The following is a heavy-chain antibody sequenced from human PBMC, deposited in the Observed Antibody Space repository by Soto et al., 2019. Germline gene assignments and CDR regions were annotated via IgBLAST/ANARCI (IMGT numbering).Heavy chain of an antibody. V-gene: IGHV3-53*01. Sequence: GGSRRLSCAPFWLHVGSNYMRLVRQAPGKGLEWVSVIYSGGSTYYADSVKGRFTISRDNSKNTLYLQMNSLRAEDTAVYYCASLYWYGPGGYWCQGTLGTV. CDR1: WLHVGSNY. CDR2: IYSGGST. J-gene: IGHJ4*02. CDR3: ASLYWYGPGGY. D-gene: IGHD2-15*01.